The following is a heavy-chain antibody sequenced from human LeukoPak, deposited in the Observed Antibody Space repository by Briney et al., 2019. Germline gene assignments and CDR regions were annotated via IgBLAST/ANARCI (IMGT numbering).Heavy chain of an antibody. CDR1: GYTLTELS. J-gene: IGHJ3*02. CDR2: FDPEDGET. V-gene: IGHV1-24*01. D-gene: IGHD4-23*01. Sequence: ASVKVSCKVSGYTLTELSMHWVRQAPGKGLEWMGGFDPEDGETIYAQKFQGRVTMTEDTSTDTAYMELSSLRSEDTAVYYCARDHMGLRWQPCDAFDIWGQGTMVTVSS. CDR3: ARDHMGLRWQPCDAFDI.